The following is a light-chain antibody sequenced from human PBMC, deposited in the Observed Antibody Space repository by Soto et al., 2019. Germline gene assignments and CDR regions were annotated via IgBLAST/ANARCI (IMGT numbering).Light chain of an antibody. CDR1: SSDVGGYNY. CDR2: DVS. J-gene: IGLJ2*01. CDR3: SSYTRSDVV. V-gene: IGLV2-14*01. Sequence: QSALTQPASVSGSPGQSITISCTGTSSDVGGYNYVSWYQQHPGKAPKLMIYDVSNRPSGVSNRFSGSKSGNTASLTISGLQSEDEADYYCSSYTRSDVVFGGGTKLTGL.